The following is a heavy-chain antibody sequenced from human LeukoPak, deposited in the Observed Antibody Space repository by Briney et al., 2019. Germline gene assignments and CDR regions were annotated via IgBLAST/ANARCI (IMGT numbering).Heavy chain of an antibody. CDR3: ARVYCSSTSCYGGAFDI. J-gene: IGHJ3*02. CDR2: IWYGGSNK. Sequence: PGGSLRLSCAASGFTFSSYGMHWVRQAPGKGLEWVAVIWYGGSNKYYADSVKGRFTISRDNSKNTLYLQMNSLRAEDTAVYYCARVYCSSTSCYGGAFDIWGQGTMVTVSS. CDR1: GFTFSSYG. D-gene: IGHD2-2*01. V-gene: IGHV3-33*01.